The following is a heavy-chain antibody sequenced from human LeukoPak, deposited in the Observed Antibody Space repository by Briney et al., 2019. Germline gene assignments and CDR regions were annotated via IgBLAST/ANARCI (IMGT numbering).Heavy chain of an antibody. CDR1: GGSISSCGSY. Sequence: SQTLSLTCTVSGGSISSCGSYWSWIRQHPGKGLEWIGYIYYSGSTYYNPSLKSRVTISVDTSKNQFSLKLSSVTAADTAVYYCARVSAVAGYFDYWGQGTLVTISS. CDR3: ARVSAVAGYFDY. D-gene: IGHD6-19*01. J-gene: IGHJ4*02. V-gene: IGHV4-31*03. CDR2: IYYSGST.